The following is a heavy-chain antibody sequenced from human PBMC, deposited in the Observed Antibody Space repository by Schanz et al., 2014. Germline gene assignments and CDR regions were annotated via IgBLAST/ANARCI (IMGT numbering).Heavy chain of an antibody. CDR2: ISAYNGNT. J-gene: IGHJ4*02. Sequence: QVQLLQSGAEVKKPGASVKVSCKASGYTFSSYGFSWVRQAPGQGLEWMGWISAYNGNTEYAQKLQGRVTMTTDTSTRTAYMELRSLTSDDTAVYYCARRTSDNSSWYYVDYWGQGTLVTVSS. CDR3: ARRTSDNSSWYYVDY. V-gene: IGHV1-18*04. CDR1: GYTFSSYG. D-gene: IGHD6-13*01.